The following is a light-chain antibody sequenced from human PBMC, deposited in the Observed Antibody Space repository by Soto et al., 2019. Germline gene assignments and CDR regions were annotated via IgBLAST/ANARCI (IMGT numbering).Light chain of an antibody. V-gene: IGKV3-15*01. Sequence: EIVMTQSPSTLSVSPGETTTLSCRASQSVSSNLAWYQQKPGQAPRLLIYGASTRATSIPARFSGSGSGTEFALTISSLQSEDFAVYYCQQYNNWLGTFGQGTNVEIK. CDR1: QSVSSN. J-gene: IGKJ1*01. CDR2: GAS. CDR3: QQYNNWLGT.